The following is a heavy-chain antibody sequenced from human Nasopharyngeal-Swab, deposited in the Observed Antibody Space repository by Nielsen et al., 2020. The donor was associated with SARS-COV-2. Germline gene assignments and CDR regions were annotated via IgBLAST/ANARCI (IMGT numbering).Heavy chain of an antibody. CDR3: ARIRLGYDILTGYSPSYNWFDP. CDR2: IYYSGST. CDR1: GGSASSGSYY. J-gene: IGHJ5*02. Sequence: SETLSPTCTVSGGSASSGSYYWGWIRQPPGKGLEWIGSIYYSGSTYYNPSLKSRVTISVDTSKNQFSLKLSSVTAADTAVYYCARIRLGYDILTGYSPSYNWFDPWGQGTLVTVSS. V-gene: IGHV4-39*07. D-gene: IGHD3-9*01.